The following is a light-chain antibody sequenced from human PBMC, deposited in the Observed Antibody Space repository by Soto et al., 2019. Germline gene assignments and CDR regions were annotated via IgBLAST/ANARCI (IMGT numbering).Light chain of an antibody. J-gene: IGLJ2*01. CDR3: SSYTPSGIL. CDR2: DVN. V-gene: IGLV2-14*03. Sequence: QSALTQPASVSGSPGQSIAISCSGTSSDIGSYNRVSWYQHHPGRVPKHMIYDVNNRPSGVSDRFSGSKSGNTASLTISGLQAEDEADYYCSSYTPSGILFGGGTKLTVL. CDR1: SSDIGSYNR.